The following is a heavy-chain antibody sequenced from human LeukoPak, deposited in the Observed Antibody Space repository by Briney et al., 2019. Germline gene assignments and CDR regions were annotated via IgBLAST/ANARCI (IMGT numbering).Heavy chain of an antibody. V-gene: IGHV1-18*01. D-gene: IGHD3-22*01. Sequence: ASVKVSCKASGYTFTTYGITWVRQAPGQGLEWMGWISAYNGNTNYAQEFQGRVTMAIDTSTSTAYMELRSLKSDDTAVYYCARVWGYYYDSSGYSDFDYWGQGTLVTVSS. CDR3: ARVWGYYYDSSGYSDFDY. J-gene: IGHJ4*02. CDR1: GYTFTTYG. CDR2: ISAYNGNT.